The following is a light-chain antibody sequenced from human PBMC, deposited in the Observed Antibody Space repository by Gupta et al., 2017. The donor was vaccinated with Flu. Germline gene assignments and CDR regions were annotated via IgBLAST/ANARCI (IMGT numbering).Light chain of an antibody. CDR1: SSDVGGSNY. CDR2: EVT. CDR3: SSYAGNNNVV. Sequence: QSALNQPPSAPGSPGQSVTISCPGTSSDVGGSNYVSWYQQHPGKAPKLMIYEVTKRSSGVPDRFSGSKSANTASLIVSGLQAEDEADYYCSSYAGNNNVVFGGGTKLTVL. V-gene: IGLV2-8*01. J-gene: IGLJ3*02.